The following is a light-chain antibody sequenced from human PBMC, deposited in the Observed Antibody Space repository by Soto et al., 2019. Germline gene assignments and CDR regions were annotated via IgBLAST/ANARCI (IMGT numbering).Light chain of an antibody. CDR3: HSYDNILSGSV. V-gene: IGLV1-40*01. CDR2: RDT. J-gene: IGLJ3*02. CDR1: SSNIGAGYN. Sequence: QSVLTQPPSVSGAPGQRVTISCTGTSSNIGAGYNVHWYKQHPGTAPKLPIYRDTTRPSGVPDRFSGSKSGTSASLAITGLQAEDEADYYCHSYDNILSGSVFGGGTKLTVL.